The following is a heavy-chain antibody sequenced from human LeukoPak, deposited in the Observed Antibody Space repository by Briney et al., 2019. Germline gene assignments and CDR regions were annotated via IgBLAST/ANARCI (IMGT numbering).Heavy chain of an antibody. CDR1: GGSISSYY. Sequence: SETLSLTCTVSGGSISSYYWSWIRQPPGKGLEWIGYIYYSGSTNYNPSLKSRVTISVDTSKNQFSLKLSSVTAADTAVYYCARELSYYYYMDVWGEGTTVTVSS. CDR2: IYYSGST. CDR3: ARELSYYYYMDV. V-gene: IGHV4-59*01. J-gene: IGHJ6*03.